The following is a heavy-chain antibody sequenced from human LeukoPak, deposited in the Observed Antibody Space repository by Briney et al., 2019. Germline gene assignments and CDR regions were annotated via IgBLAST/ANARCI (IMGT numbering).Heavy chain of an antibody. Sequence: GGSLRLSCGASGFIFSSYWMTWVRQAPGRGLEWVASIKREGSEKYYVDSVKGRFTISRDNAKNSLYLQMNSLRAEDTAVYYCARADSGSYSPYYYYYMDVWGKGTTVTVSS. J-gene: IGHJ6*03. CDR3: ARADSGSYSPYYYYYMDV. V-gene: IGHV3-7*04. CDR1: GFIFSSYW. CDR2: IKREGSEK. D-gene: IGHD5-18*01.